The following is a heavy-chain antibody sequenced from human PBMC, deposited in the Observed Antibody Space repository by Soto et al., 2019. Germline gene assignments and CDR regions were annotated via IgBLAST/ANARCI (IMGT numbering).Heavy chain of an antibody. CDR3: AREGGSSTYYPLELDY. CDR2: IAPVNGKT. D-gene: IGHD2-2*01. J-gene: IGHJ4*02. V-gene: IGHV1-18*04. CDR1: GYIFNHYG. Sequence: QVQLVQSGAEVKRPGASVKVSCRASGYIFNHYGINWVRQAPGQGLEWVGWIAPVNGKTNSLQTLQDRISMTIDTSARTAYLEVRSLTSADTGVYFCAREGGSSTYYPLELDYWGQGTLVTVSS.